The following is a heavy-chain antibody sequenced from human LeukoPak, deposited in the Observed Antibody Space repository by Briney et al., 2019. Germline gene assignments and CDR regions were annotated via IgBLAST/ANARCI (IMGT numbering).Heavy chain of an antibody. V-gene: IGHV4-34*01. CDR1: GGSFSGYY. CDR2: INHSGST. Sequence: PSETLSLTCAVYGGSFSGYYWSWIRQPPGEGLEWIGEINHSGSTNYNPSLKSRVTISVDTSKDQFSLKLSSVTAADTAVYYCARLPGIAVADWGQGTLVTVSS. J-gene: IGHJ4*02. CDR3: ARLPGIAVAD. D-gene: IGHD6-19*01.